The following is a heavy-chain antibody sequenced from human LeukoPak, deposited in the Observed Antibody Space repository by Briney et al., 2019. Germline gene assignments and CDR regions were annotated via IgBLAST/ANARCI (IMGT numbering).Heavy chain of an antibody. D-gene: IGHD3-10*01. Sequence: SETLSLTCTVSGGSISSYYWSWIRQPPGKGLEWIGYIYYSGSTNYNPSLKSRVTISVDTSKNQFSLKLSSVTAADTAVYYCARYPHDYGSGSITDDAFDIWGQGTMVTVSS. V-gene: IGHV4-59*08. CDR2: IYYSGST. J-gene: IGHJ3*02. CDR3: ARYPHDYGSGSITDDAFDI. CDR1: GGSISSYY.